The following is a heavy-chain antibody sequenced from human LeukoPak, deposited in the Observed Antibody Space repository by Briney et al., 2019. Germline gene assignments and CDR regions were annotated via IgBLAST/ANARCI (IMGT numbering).Heavy chain of an antibody. CDR3: ARDTLGEGEDANYAVYYFDY. CDR1: GFTFSDYF. CDR2: ISISGSTI. D-gene: IGHD4/OR15-4a*01. V-gene: IGHV3-11*04. Sequence: GGSLRLSCAASGFTFSDYFMSWIRQAPGKGLEWVSYISISGSTIYYADSVKGRFTISRDNGKNSLDLQMNSLGADDTAVYYCARDTLGEGEDANYAVYYFDYWGQGTLVTVSS. J-gene: IGHJ4*02.